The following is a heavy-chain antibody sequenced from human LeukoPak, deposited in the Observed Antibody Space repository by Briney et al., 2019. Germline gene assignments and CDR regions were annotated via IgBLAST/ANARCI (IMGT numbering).Heavy chain of an antibody. Sequence: PSETLSLTCTVSGGSISSSTYYWGWIRQPPGKGLEWIGEINHSGSTNYNPSLKSRVTISVDTSKNQFSLKLSSVTAADTAVYYCARGRLGLPRVLGPWGQGTLVTVSS. J-gene: IGHJ5*02. V-gene: IGHV4-39*07. D-gene: IGHD3-16*01. CDR1: GGSISSSTYY. CDR2: INHSGST. CDR3: ARGRLGLPRVLGP.